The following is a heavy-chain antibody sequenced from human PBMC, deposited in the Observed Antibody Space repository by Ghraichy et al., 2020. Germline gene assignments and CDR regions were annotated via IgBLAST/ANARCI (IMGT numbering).Heavy chain of an antibody. Sequence: GGSLRLSCAASGFTFSSYAMHWVRQAPGKGLEYVSAISSNGGSTYYANSVKGRFTISRDNSKNTLYLQMGSLRAEDMAVYYCARAVYSYDLDYWGQGTLVTVSS. V-gene: IGHV3-64*01. CDR1: GFTFSSYA. D-gene: IGHD5-18*01. CDR2: ISSNGGST. J-gene: IGHJ4*02. CDR3: ARAVYSYDLDY.